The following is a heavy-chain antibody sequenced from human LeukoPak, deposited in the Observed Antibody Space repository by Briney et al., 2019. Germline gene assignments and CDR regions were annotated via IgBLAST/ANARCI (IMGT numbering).Heavy chain of an antibody. CDR1: GGSFSGYY. V-gene: IGHV4-34*01. CDR3: ARGHFPDSSGYYYYDY. Sequence: SETLCLTCAVYGGSFSGYYWSWIRQPPGKGLEWIGEINHSGSANYNPSLKSRVTISVDTSKNQFSLKLSSVTAADTAVYYCARGHFPDSSGYYYYDYWGQGTLVTVSS. J-gene: IGHJ4*02. D-gene: IGHD3-22*01. CDR2: INHSGSA.